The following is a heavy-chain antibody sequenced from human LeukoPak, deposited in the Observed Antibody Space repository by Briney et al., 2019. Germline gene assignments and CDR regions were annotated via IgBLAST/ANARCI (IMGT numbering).Heavy chain of an antibody. J-gene: IGHJ4*02. Sequence: GGSLRLSCAASGFTFSTYWMSWFRQAPGKGLEWVANIKYDGREKQYVDSVKGRFTISRDNAKNSLLLQMNSLRAEDTAVYYCARYLNSGPEDFWGQGTLVTVSS. CDR2: IKYDGREK. CDR1: GFTFSTYW. D-gene: IGHD1-26*01. V-gene: IGHV3-7*01. CDR3: ARYLNSGPEDF.